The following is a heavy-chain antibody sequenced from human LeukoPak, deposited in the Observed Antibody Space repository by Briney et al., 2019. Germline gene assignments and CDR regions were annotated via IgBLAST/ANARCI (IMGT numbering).Heavy chain of an antibody. D-gene: IGHD5-24*01. CDR3: ARDQRGNNWVFDY. V-gene: IGHV1-2*02. J-gene: IGHJ4*02. CDR2: MNPASGGT. CDR1: GYTFTGHH. Sequence: GSVKVSCTASGYTFTGHHIHWVRQAPGQGLEWMGWMNPASGGTNYAPKFQGRVTMTRDTSISTAYMEVGNLRSDDTAVYFCARDQRGNNWVFDYWGQGTLVTVSS.